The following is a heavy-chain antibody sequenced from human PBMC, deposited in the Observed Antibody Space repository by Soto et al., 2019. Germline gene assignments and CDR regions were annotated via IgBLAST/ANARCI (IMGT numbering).Heavy chain of an antibody. CDR2: IYYSGST. V-gene: IGHV4-30-4*01. Sequence: PSEPLSLTCTVSGDSVSIVGFHWSWLRRPPGKGLEWIANIYYSGSTYYNPALRSRLTISVDTSKNEVSLQLASVTAADTAVYYWARDKGYYNRGGYWSKNGTFESWGQGILVTVS. J-gene: IGHJ4*02. CDR3: ARDKGYYNRGGYWSKNGTFES. CDR1: GDSVSIVGFH. D-gene: IGHD3-22*01.